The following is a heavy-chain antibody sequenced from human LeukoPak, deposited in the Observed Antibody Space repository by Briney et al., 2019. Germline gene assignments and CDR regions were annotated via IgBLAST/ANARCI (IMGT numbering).Heavy chain of an antibody. D-gene: IGHD5-18*01. Sequence: GGSLRLSCAASGFTFSSYWMSWVRQAPGKGLEWVANIKQDGSEKYYVDSVKGRFTISGDNAKNSLHLQMNSLRAEDTAVYYCARVQLWSEYYFDYWGQGTLVTVSS. CDR1: GFTFSSYW. CDR3: ARVQLWSEYYFDY. J-gene: IGHJ4*02. V-gene: IGHV3-7*01. CDR2: IKQDGSEK.